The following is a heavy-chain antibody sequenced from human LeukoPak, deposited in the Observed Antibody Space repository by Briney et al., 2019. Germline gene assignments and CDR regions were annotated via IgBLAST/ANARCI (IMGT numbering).Heavy chain of an antibody. CDR3: ARAGSLSVAALLDY. Sequence: ASVKVSCKASGYTFMSYGVIWVRQAPGQGLEWMGWISAYKGNTKYTQKVQGRVTMSTDTSTSTAYMELRSLRSDDMAVYYCARAGSLSVAALLDYWGQGTLVTVSS. CDR2: ISAYKGNT. D-gene: IGHD2-21*01. V-gene: IGHV1-18*03. J-gene: IGHJ4*02. CDR1: GYTFMSYG.